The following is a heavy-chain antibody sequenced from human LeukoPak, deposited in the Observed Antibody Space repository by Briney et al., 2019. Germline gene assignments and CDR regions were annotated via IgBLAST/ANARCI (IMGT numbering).Heavy chain of an antibody. CDR1: EYTFTSYY. Sequence: GASVKVSCKASEYTFTSYYMHWVRQAPGQGLEWVGWINPNSGGTSYAQKFQGRVTMTRDTSISTAYMDLSRLRSDDTAVYYCARGVTARGFYHYMDVWGKGTTVTISS. D-gene: IGHD2-21*02. J-gene: IGHJ6*03. V-gene: IGHV1-2*02. CDR2: INPNSGGT. CDR3: ARGVTARGFYHYMDV.